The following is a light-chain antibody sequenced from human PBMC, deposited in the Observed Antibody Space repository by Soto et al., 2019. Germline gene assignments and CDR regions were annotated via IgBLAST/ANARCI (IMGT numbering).Light chain of an antibody. Sequence: QSALTQPPSASGSPGQSVTISCTGTSSDVGGYHYVSWYQQHPGKAPKLMIHEVTNRPSGVSDRFSGSKSGNTASLTISGLLAEDEADYYCSSYTSSRIVVFGGGTKLTVL. CDR2: EVT. CDR1: SSDVGGYHY. CDR3: SSYTSSRIVV. V-gene: IGLV2-14*01. J-gene: IGLJ3*02.